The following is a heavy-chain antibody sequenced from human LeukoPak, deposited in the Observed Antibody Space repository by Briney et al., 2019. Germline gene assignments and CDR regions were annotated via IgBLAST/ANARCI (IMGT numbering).Heavy chain of an antibody. CDR3: ARDRGAYYYGSGSYYNFDY. CDR1: GGTFSSYA. D-gene: IGHD3-10*01. CDR2: IIPIFGTA. V-gene: IGHV1-69*05. J-gene: IGHJ4*02. Sequence: GSSVKVSCKASGGTFSSYAISWVRQAPGQGLEWMGRIIPIFGTANYAQKFQGRVTITTDESTSTAYMELSSLRSEDTAVYYCARDRGAYYYGSGSYYNFDYWGQGTLVTVSS.